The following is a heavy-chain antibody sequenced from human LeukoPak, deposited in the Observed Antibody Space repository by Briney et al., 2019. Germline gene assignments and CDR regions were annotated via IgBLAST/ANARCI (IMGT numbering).Heavy chain of an antibody. CDR3: ARDTTMVRGGFDY. J-gene: IGHJ4*02. D-gene: IGHD3-10*01. V-gene: IGHV1-2*02. CDR2: VNPTSGGT. CDR1: GYTSTSYY. Sequence: GASVKVSCKTSGYTSTSYYMHWVRQAPGQGLEWMGWVNPTSGGTNYAQKFQGRVTMTRDTSISTAYMELSRLRSDDTAVYYCARDTTMVRGGFDYWGQGTLVTVSS.